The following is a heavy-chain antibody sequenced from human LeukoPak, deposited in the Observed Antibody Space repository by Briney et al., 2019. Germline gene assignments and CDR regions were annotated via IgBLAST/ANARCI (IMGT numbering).Heavy chain of an antibody. J-gene: IGHJ6*03. CDR3: ARDPYNGAYSEGYYYYYMDV. D-gene: IGHD1-1*01. CDR2: ITSSSSYT. CDR1: GITFSNYN. Sequence: AGGSLRLSCAAPGITFSNYNMNWVRQAPGKGLEWISSITSSSSYTFYADSVKGRFTISRDNAKNSLYLQMNSLRVEDTAIYYCARDPYNGAYSEGYYYYYMDVWGKGTTVTVSS. V-gene: IGHV3-21*01.